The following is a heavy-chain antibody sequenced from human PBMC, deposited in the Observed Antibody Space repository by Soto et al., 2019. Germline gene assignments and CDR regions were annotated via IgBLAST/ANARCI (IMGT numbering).Heavy chain of an antibody. CDR2: IRSKANSYAT. V-gene: IGHV3-73*01. Sequence: EVQLVESGGGLVQPGGSLKLSCAASGFTFSGSAMHWVRQASGKGLEWVGRIRSKANSYATAYAASVKGRFTISRDDSKNTAYLQMNSLKTEDTAVYYCTRHRGHVPAAAIPGWFDPWGQGTLVTVSS. J-gene: IGHJ5*02. D-gene: IGHD2-2*01. CDR3: TRHRGHVPAAAIPGWFDP. CDR1: GFTFSGSA.